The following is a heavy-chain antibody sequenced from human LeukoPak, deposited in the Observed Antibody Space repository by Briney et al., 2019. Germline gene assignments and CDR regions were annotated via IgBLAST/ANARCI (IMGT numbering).Heavy chain of an antibody. J-gene: IGHJ4*02. Sequence: GGSLRLSCAASGFTFSSYAMSWVRQAPGKGLEWVSAISGGGGNTYYADSVKGRFTISRDNSGNTLYLQMNSLRAEDTAIYYCAKDLPIARSCSGGSCNHFNSWGQGTLVTVSS. D-gene: IGHD2-15*01. CDR2: ISGGGGNT. V-gene: IGHV3-23*01. CDR1: GFTFSSYA. CDR3: AKDLPIARSCSGGSCNHFNS.